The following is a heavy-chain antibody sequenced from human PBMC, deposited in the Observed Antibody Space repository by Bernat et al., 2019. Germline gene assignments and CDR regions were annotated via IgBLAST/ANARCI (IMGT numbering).Heavy chain of an antibody. D-gene: IGHD3-3*01. V-gene: IGHV3-30*01. CDR2: ISYDGSNK. Sequence: QVQLVESGGGVVQPGRSLRLSCAASGFTFSSYAMHWVRQAPGKGLEWVAVISYDGSNKYYADSVKGRFTISRDNSKNTLYLQMNSLRAEDTAVYYWARDVNDCWSGYSVAGVYWGQGTLVTVSS. J-gene: IGHJ4*02. CDR3: ARDVNDCWSGYSVAGVY. CDR1: GFTFSSYA.